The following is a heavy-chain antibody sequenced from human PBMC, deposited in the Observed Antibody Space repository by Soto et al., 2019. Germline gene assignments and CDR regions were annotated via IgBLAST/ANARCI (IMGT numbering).Heavy chain of an antibody. CDR3: ARASGAARITDY. CDR1: GFTFSSYA. V-gene: IGHV3-30-3*01. D-gene: IGHD6-6*01. Sequence: GGSLRLSCAASGFTFSSYAMHWVRQAPGKGLEWVAVISYDGSNKYYADSVKGRFTISRDNSKNTLYLQMNSLRAEDTAVYYCARASGAARITDYWGQGTLVTVSS. CDR2: ISYDGSNK. J-gene: IGHJ4*02.